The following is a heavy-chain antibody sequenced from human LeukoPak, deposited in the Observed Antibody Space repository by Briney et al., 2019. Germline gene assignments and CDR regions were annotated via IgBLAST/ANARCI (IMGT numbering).Heavy chain of an antibody. J-gene: IGHJ3*02. CDR2: MNPISGNT. CDR3: ARGPQLADAFDI. V-gene: IGHV1-8*03. CDR1: GYTFTSYD. Sequence: ASVKVSCKASGYTFTSYDINWVRQATGQGLEWIGWMNPISGNTGYAQKLQGRVTITRNTSISTAYMELSSLRSEDTAVYYCARGPQLADAFDIWGQGTMVTVSS. D-gene: IGHD5-24*01.